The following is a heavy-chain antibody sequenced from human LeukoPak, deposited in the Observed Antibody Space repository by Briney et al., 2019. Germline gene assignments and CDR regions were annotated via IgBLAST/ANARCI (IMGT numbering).Heavy chain of an antibody. CDR3: ARMGSFWFDP. CDR1: GYSFTTNW. V-gene: IGHV5-51*01. D-gene: IGHD6-13*01. Sequence: PGESLQISCKGSGYSFTTNWIGWVRQIPGKGLEWMGIIYPGDSDTRYSPSFQGQVTISADKSISTAYLQWSSLKASDTAMYYCARMGSFWFDPWGQGTLVAVSS. CDR2: IYPGDSDT. J-gene: IGHJ5*02.